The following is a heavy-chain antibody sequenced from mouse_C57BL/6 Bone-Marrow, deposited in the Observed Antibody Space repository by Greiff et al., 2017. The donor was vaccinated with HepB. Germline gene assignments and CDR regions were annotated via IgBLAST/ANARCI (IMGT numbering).Heavy chain of an antibody. CDR2: IWSGGST. D-gene: IGHD2-4*01. V-gene: IGHV2-2*01. Sequence: VQLKESGPGLVQPSQSLSITCTVSGFSLTSYGVHWVRQSPGKGLEWLGVIWSGGSTDYNAAFISRLSISKDNSKSQVFFKMNSLQADDTAIYYCARIPIYYDYDKNYAMDYWGQGTSVTVSS. CDR1: GFSLTSYG. CDR3: ARIPIYYDYDKNYAMDY. J-gene: IGHJ4*01.